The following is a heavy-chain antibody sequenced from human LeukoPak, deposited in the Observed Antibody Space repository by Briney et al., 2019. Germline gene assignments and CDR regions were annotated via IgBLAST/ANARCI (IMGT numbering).Heavy chain of an antibody. CDR2: IYTSGST. Sequence: SETLSLTCTVTGRSISSYYWSLIRQPAGKGLEWIGRIYTSGSTNYNPSLKSRVTMSVDTSKNQFSLKLSSVTAADTAVYYCARDPFWDYYYYGMDVWGQGTTVTVSS. V-gene: IGHV4-4*07. CDR3: ARDPFWDYYYYGMDV. J-gene: IGHJ6*02. CDR1: GRSISSYY. D-gene: IGHD7-27*01.